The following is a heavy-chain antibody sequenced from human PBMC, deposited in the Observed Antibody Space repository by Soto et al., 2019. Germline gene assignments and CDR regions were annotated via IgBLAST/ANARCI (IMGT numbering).Heavy chain of an antibody. CDR2: ISSST. CDR3: AREYSDYPRLKYFQH. Sequence: PGGSLRLSCAASGFTFSSYSMNWVRQAPGKGLEWVSSISSSTSYADSVKGRFTISRDNAKNTLYLQMNSLRAEDTAVYYCAREYSDYPRLKYFQHWGQGTLVTVSS. CDR1: GFTFSSYS. V-gene: IGHV3-21*01. J-gene: IGHJ1*01. D-gene: IGHD5-12*01.